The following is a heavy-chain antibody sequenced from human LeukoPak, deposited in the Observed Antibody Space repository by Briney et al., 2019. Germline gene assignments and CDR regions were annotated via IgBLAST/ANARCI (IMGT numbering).Heavy chain of an antibody. V-gene: IGHV4-59*01. J-gene: IGHJ5*02. CDR3: ARSVVRRMILSSFSS. D-gene: IGHD2-2*01. Sequence: SETLSLTCTVSGVSISSYYWSWIRQPPGKGLEWIGYIYYSGSTNYNPSLKSRVTISVDTSKNQFSLKLSSVTAADTGVDYWARSVVRRMILSSFSSWGQGTLVPPSS. CDR2: IYYSGST. CDR1: GVSISSYY.